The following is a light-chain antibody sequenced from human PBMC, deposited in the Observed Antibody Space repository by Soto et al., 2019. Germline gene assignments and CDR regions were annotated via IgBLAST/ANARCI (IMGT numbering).Light chain of an antibody. CDR3: MQGSHWPRT. J-gene: IGKJ1*01. CDR2: EVS. Sequence: DIVMTQSPLSLPVTLGQPASISCRSSQSLVYTDGNTYLNWFQQRPGQSPRRLIYEVSNRDSGVPDRLSGSGSGTDFTLKISRVEAEDVGVYYCMQGSHWPRTFGQGTKVEIQ. CDR1: QSLVYTDGNTY. V-gene: IGKV2-30*01.